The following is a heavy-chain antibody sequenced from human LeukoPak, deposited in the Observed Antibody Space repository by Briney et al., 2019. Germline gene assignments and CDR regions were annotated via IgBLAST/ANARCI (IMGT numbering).Heavy chain of an antibody. J-gene: IGHJ4*02. CDR3: AKDVGSGSYYRPLDY. CDR2: ISYDGSNK. CDR1: GFTFSNAW. V-gene: IGHV3-30*18. Sequence: GGSLRLSCAASGFTFSNAWMSWVRQAPGKGLEWVAVISYDGSNKYYVDSVKGRFTISRDNSKNTLYLQMNSLRAEDTAVYYCAKDVGSGSYYRPLDYWGQGTLVTVSS. D-gene: IGHD3-10*01.